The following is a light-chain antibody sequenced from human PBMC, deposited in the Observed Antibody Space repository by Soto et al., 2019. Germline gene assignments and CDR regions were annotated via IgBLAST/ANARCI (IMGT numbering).Light chain of an antibody. V-gene: IGKV3-15*01. CDR2: RAS. CDR1: QTIYSN. J-gene: IGKJ1*01. CDR3: QQYQNLWT. Sequence: TQSPSTLSVSPVEIATLSCRASQTIYSNVAWYQQRPGQPPRLLIYRASSRATGIPARFSGSGSGTEFTLTINSLQSEDFAVYYCQQYQNLWTFGQGTKVDI.